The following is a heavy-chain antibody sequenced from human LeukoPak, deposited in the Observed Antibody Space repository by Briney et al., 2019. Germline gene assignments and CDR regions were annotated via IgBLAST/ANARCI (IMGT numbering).Heavy chain of an antibody. CDR2: VRLDGRT. CDR3: AREGGFYRPLDY. V-gene: IGHV4-4*02. D-gene: IGHD3-3*01. CDR1: GGSVTSTNW. J-gene: IGHJ4*02. Sequence: SETLSLTCDVSGGSVTSTNWWTWVRQPPGKGLEWIGEVRLDGRTNYNPSLKSRLTMSVDLPENHISLKLTSVTAADTAVYYCAREGGFYRPLDYSGQGTLVTVSS.